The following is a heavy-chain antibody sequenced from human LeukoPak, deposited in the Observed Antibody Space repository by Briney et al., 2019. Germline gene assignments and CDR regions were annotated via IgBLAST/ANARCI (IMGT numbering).Heavy chain of an antibody. CDR3: ARGTAVAATYYYDSSGYYYGDGSFDY. J-gene: IGHJ4*02. V-gene: IGHV1-69*02. CDR2: IIPILGIA. CDR1: GGTFSSYT. D-gene: IGHD3-22*01. Sequence: SVKVSCKASGGTFSSYTISWVRQAPGQGLEWMGRIIPILGIANYAQKFQGRVTITADNSTSTAYMELSSLRSEDTAVYYCARGTAVAATYYYDSSGYYYGDGSFDYWGQGTLVTVSS.